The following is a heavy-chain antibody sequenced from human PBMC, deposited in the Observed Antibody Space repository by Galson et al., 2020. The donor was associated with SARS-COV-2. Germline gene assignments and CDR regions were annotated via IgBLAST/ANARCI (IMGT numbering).Heavy chain of an antibody. J-gene: IGHJ6*02. CDR2: ISSSGTYI. D-gene: IGHD3-10*02. CDR1: GFAFSAYT. CDR3: ARDASCAMFGMDF. Sequence: GESLKISCAASGFAFSAYTINWVRQAPGKGLEWVSSISSSGTYIYYADSVKGRFTISRDNSKISLSLQMNSLRAEDTAVYYCARDASCAMFGMDFWGQGTTVTVSS. V-gene: IGHV3-21*01.